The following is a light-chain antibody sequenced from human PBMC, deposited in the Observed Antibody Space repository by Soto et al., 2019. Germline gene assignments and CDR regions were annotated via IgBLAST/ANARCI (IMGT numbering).Light chain of an antibody. J-gene: IGKJ5*01. V-gene: IGKV3D-15*01. CDR3: QQRQYWPPIT. CDR2: GAS. CDR1: QSVSSN. Sequence: EIVMTQSPAALSVSPGERATLSCMASQSVSSNLAWYQQKPGQAPRLLIYGASSRATGIPARFSGSGSGTDFTLTISSLEPEDCAIYYCQQRQYWPPITFGQGTRLEIK.